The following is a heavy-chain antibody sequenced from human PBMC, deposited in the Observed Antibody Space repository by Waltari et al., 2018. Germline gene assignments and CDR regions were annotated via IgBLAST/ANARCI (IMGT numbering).Heavy chain of an antibody. CDR3: ASSSFCSSTTCYLGY. D-gene: IGHD2-2*01. V-gene: IGHV1-18*01. CDR1: GYTFSSYG. J-gene: IGHJ4*02. Sequence: QVRLVQSAAEVKKPGASVKVSCKASGYTFSSYGISWVRQAPGQGIEWRGWIGAYNGNTDYAQKFRGRVTLTTDRSTNTAYMELRSLRSDDAAFYYCASSSFCSSTTCYLGYWGQGTLVTVSS. CDR2: IGAYNGNT.